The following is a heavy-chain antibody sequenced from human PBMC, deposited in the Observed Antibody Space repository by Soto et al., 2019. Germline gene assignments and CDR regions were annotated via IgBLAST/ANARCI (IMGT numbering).Heavy chain of an antibody. CDR3: ARDVPTVQVDN. Sequence: QVLLVESGGGLVKPGGSLRLSCAASGFTFSDYYMSWIRQAPGKGLEWLSYISGSGSSKYSADSVRGRFTISRDNAKNSLYLQMNSLRAEDTAVYYCARDVPTVQVDNWGQGALVTVSS. D-gene: IGHD3-10*01. J-gene: IGHJ4*02. CDR2: ISGSGSSK. V-gene: IGHV3-11*01. CDR1: GFTFSDYY.